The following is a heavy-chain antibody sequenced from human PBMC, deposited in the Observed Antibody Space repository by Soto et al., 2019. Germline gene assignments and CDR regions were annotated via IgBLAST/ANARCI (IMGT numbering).Heavy chain of an antibody. Sequence: QVQLVESGGGVVQPGRSLRLSCAASGFTFSSYGMHWVRQAPGKGLEWVAVIWYDGSNKYYADSVKGRFTISRDNSKNTLYLQMNSLRAEDTAVYYCARDLTDIVVEPAAGYYYGMDVWGQGTTVTVSS. CDR3: ARDLTDIVVEPAAGYYYGMDV. V-gene: IGHV3-33*01. J-gene: IGHJ6*02. D-gene: IGHD2-2*01. CDR1: GFTFSSYG. CDR2: IWYDGSNK.